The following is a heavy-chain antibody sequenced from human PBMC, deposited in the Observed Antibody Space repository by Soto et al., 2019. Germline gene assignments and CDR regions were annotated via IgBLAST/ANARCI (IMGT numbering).Heavy chain of an antibody. D-gene: IGHD2-21*02. CDR1: GGSISSYY. J-gene: IGHJ5*02. CDR2: MYYSGST. CDR3: ARESGDWPLNWFDP. Sequence: SETLSLTCTVPGGSISSYYWSWVRQPPGKGLEWIGYMYYSGSTNYNPSLKSRVTMSVDTSKKRFSLKLTSVTAADTAIYYCARESGDWPLNWFDPWGLGTLVTVSS. V-gene: IGHV4-59*01.